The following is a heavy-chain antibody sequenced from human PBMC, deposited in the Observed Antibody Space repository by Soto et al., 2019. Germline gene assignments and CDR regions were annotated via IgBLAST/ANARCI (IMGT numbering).Heavy chain of an antibody. D-gene: IGHD3-3*01. CDR3: ARDELLDSWSGYYKKALDY. J-gene: IGHJ4*02. CDR1: GFTFSSYA. V-gene: IGHV3-30-3*01. Sequence: PGGSLRLSCAASGFTFSSYAMHWVRQAPGKGLEWVAVISYDGSNKYYADSVKGRFTISRDNSKNTLYLQMNSLRAEDTAVYYCARDELLDSWSGYYKKALDYWGQGTLVTVSS. CDR2: ISYDGSNK.